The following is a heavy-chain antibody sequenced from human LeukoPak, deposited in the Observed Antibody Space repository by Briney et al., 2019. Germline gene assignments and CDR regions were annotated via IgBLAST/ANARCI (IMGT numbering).Heavy chain of an antibody. Sequence: GESLKISCKASGYSFTNYWIAWVRQMPGKGLEWVGIIYPGDSDTTYSPSFQGRVTISADKSSNTAFLQWSSLQASDTAIYYCSRPGDSSGYYFGEFGSWGQGTLVTVSS. J-gene: IGHJ4*02. CDR2: IYPGDSDT. CDR3: SRPGDSSGYYFGEFGS. CDR1: GYSFTNYW. V-gene: IGHV5-51*01. D-gene: IGHD3-22*01.